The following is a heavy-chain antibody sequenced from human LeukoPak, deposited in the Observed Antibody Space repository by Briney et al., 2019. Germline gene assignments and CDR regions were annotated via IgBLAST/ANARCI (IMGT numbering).Heavy chain of an antibody. CDR3: ARNGGNSDYDY. CDR2: IYHNGAT. CDR1: GGSISSSSSIC. Sequence: SETLSPTCAVSGGSISSSSSICWTWVRQPPGEGLEWIGEIYHNGATNYNPSLKSRVTMLLDKSKNQFFLKLNSVTAADTAVYYCARNGGNSDYDYWGQGTLVTVSA. D-gene: IGHD4-23*01. V-gene: IGHV4-4*02. J-gene: IGHJ4*02.